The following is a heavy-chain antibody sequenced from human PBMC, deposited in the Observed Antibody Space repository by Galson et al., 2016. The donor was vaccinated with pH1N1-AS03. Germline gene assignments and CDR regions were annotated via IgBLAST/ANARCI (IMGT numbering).Heavy chain of an antibody. V-gene: IGHV3-30*02. D-gene: IGHD3-10*01. CDR1: GFTFSGYY. Sequence: SLRLSCAASLASGFTFSGYYMRWVRQAPGKGLEWVAFIRDDGGDKYYAESVKGRFTISRDNSKNTLYLQMNSLRAEDTAVYYCARGGLSGGYIDSWGPGTLVTVSS. CDR2: IRDDGGDK. CDR3: ARGGLSGGYIDS. J-gene: IGHJ4*02.